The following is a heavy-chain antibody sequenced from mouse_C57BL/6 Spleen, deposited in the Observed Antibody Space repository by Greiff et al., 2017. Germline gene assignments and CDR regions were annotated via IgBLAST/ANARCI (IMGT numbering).Heavy chain of an antibody. Sequence: VQLQQSGPELVKPGASVKISCKASGYAFSSSWMNWVKQRPGKGLEWIGRIYPGDGDTNYNGKFKGKATLTADKSSSTAYMELSSLTSEDSAVYFCATDYDVNYWGRGTTLTVAS. CDR2: IYPGDGDT. CDR3: ATDYDVNY. V-gene: IGHV1-82*01. CDR1: GYAFSSSW. J-gene: IGHJ2*01. D-gene: IGHD2-4*01.